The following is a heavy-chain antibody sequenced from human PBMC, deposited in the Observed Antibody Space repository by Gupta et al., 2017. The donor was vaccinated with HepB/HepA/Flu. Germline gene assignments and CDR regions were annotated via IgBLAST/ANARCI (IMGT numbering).Heavy chain of an antibody. D-gene: IGHD3-10*02. J-gene: IGHJ5*02. CDR2: TYWNGYK. Sequence: QITLKESGPTLVKPTQTLTLTCAFSGLSPTADEMGVGWIRQPPGKALEWLAVTYWNGYKRYNSSLRSRLTITKDTSKNQVVLTITNMEHAAKDTYSCARGKHGPTISGNWFDPWGQGTLVTVSS. CDR1: GLSPTADEMG. V-gene: IGHV2-5*01. CDR3: ARGKHGPTISGNWFDP.